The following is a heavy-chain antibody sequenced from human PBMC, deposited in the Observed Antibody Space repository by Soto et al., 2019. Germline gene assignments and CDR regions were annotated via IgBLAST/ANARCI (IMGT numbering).Heavy chain of an antibody. Sequence: SETLSLTCAVYGGSFSGYYWSWIRQPPGKGLEWIGEINHSGSTNYNPSLKRRVPISVDTSKNQFSRKLSSVTADTAVYYCGRVGGAYMITFGGVKTWFDPWGQGTLVTVSS. CDR2: INHSGST. V-gene: IGHV4-34*01. J-gene: IGHJ5*02. D-gene: IGHD3-16*01. CDR1: GGSFSGYY. CDR3: GRVGGAYMITFGGVKTWFDP.